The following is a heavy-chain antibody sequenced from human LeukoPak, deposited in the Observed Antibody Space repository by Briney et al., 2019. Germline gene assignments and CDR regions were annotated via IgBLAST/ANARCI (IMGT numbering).Heavy chain of an antibody. V-gene: IGHV4-30-4*01. Sequence: PSETLSLICTVSGGSISSGDYYWSWIRQPPGTGLEWIGYIYYSGSTYYNPSLKSRVTISVDTSKNQFSLKLSSVTAADTAVYYCARAPYSSSWYYFDYWGQGTLVTVSS. J-gene: IGHJ4*02. CDR3: ARAPYSSSWYYFDY. D-gene: IGHD6-13*01. CDR2: IYYSGST. CDR1: GGSISSGDYY.